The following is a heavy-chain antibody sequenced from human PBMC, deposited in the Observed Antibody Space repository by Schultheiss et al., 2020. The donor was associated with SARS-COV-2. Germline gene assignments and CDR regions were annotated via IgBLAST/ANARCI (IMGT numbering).Heavy chain of an antibody. Sequence: SETLSLTCTVSGGSISSGGYSWSWIRQPPGKGLEWIGSIYYSGSTYYNPSLKSRVTISVDTSKNQFSLKLSSVTAADTAVYYCARGANLGWFDPWGQGTLVTVSS. CDR3: ARGANLGWFDP. J-gene: IGHJ5*02. CDR1: GGSISSGGYS. V-gene: IGHV4-30-2*03. CDR2: IYYSGST.